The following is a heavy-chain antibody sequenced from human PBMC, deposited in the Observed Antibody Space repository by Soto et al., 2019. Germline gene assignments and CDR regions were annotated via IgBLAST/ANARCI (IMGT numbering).Heavy chain of an antibody. CDR3: ARERYCTNGVCYSRAFDI. Sequence: ASVKVSCKASGGTFSSYTISWVRQAPGQGLEWMGRIIPILGIANYAQKFQGRVTITADKSTSTAYMELSSLRSEDTAVYYCARERYCTNGVCYSRAFDIWGQGTMVTVSS. V-gene: IGHV1-69*04. CDR2: IIPILGIA. CDR1: GGTFSSYT. J-gene: IGHJ3*02. D-gene: IGHD2-8*01.